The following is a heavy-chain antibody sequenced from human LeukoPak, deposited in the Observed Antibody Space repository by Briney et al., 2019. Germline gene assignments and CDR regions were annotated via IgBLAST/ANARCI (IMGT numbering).Heavy chain of an antibody. J-gene: IGHJ4*02. V-gene: IGHV4-34*01. Sequence: PSETLSLTCAVYGGSFSGYYWSWIRQPPGKGLEWIGETNHSGSTNYNPSLKSRVTISVDTSKNQFSLKLSSVTAADTAVYYCAREAEQLVADWGQGTLVTVSS. CDR3: AREAEQLVAD. D-gene: IGHD6-6*01. CDR1: GGSFSGYY. CDR2: TNHSGST.